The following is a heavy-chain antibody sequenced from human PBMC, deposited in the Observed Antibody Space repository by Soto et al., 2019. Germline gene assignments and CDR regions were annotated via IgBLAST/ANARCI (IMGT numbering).Heavy chain of an antibody. CDR3: ATARPSTSWYTSSTYYYYGMDV. CDR2: ISAYNGNT. J-gene: IGHJ6*02. Sequence: ASVKVSCKASGYTFTSYGISWVRQAPGQGLEWMGWISAYNGNTNYAQKLQGRGTMTTDTSTRTAYMELRSLRSDDTAVYYCATARPSTSWYTSSTYYYYGMDVWGQGTTVTVSS. CDR1: GYTFTSYG. V-gene: IGHV1-18*01. D-gene: IGHD6-6*01.